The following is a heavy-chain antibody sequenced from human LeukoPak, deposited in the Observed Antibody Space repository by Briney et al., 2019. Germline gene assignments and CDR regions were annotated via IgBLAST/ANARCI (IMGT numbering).Heavy chain of an antibody. D-gene: IGHD3-16*01. CDR2: ISSSSSYI. CDR3: ARVGVLSHYYGMDV. V-gene: IGHV3-21*01. Sequence: GGSLRLSCAASGFTFSSYSMNWVRQAPGKGLEWVSSISSSSSYIYYADSVKGRFTISRDNAKNSPYLQMNSLRAEDTAVYYCARVGVLSHYYGMDVWGQGTTVTVSS. J-gene: IGHJ6*02. CDR1: GFTFSSYS.